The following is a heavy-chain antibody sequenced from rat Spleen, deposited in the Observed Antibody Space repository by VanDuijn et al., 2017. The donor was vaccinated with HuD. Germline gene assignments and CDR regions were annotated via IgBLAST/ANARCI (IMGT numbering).Heavy chain of an antibody. J-gene: IGHJ1*01. CDR3: VRLYNNHGYWYFDF. D-gene: IGHD1-5*01. Sequence: EVQLVESGGGLVQPGRSMKLSCAASGFTFSNYGMAWVRQAPTKGLEWVASISTGDDNTYYRDSVKGRFTISRDDEEGTLYLQMDSLRSEDTATYYCVRLYNNHGYWYFDFWGPGTMVTVSS. V-gene: IGHV5-25*01. CDR1: GFTFSNYG. CDR2: ISTGDDNT.